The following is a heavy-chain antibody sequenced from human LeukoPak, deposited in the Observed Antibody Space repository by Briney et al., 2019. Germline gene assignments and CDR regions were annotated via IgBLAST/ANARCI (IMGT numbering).Heavy chain of an antibody. CDR1: GFSFSSYA. Sequence: RSGGSLRLSCAASGFSFSSYAMSWVRQAPGKGLEWVSGISGSGGSTNYADSVKGRFTISRDNSKNTLYLQMNSLRAEDTAVYYCARDGVGGNTHGWENDYWGQGTLVTVSS. J-gene: IGHJ4*02. CDR3: ARDGVGGNTHGWENDY. D-gene: IGHD5-18*01. V-gene: IGHV3-23*01. CDR2: ISGSGGST.